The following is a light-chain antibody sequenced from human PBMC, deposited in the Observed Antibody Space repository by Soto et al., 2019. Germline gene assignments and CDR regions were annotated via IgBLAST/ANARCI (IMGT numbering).Light chain of an antibody. CDR2: GAS. CDR3: QQYNSWWT. CDR1: QSVSSN. V-gene: IGKV3-15*01. J-gene: IGKJ1*01. Sequence: EIVMTQSPATLSVSPGERATLSCRASQSVSSNLAWYQQKPGQAPRLLIYGASTRATGIPARFSGSGSGTEFAVTNSSLQSEDFAGYYCQQYNSWWTFGQGTKVEIK.